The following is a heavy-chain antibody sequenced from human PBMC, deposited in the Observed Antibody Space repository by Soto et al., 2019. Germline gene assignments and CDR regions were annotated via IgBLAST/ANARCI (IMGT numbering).Heavy chain of an antibody. CDR1: GFTFSMYW. CDR3: AKEYSTSFDY. Sequence: PGGSLRLSCAASGFTFSMYWMHWVRQAPGKGLEWVSAISAGGSNTNYADSVKGRFTISSDNSKNTLYLQMNGLRADDTAVYYCAKEYSTSFDYWGQGTPVTVSS. D-gene: IGHD6-6*01. CDR2: ISAGGSNT. J-gene: IGHJ4*02. V-gene: IGHV3-23*01.